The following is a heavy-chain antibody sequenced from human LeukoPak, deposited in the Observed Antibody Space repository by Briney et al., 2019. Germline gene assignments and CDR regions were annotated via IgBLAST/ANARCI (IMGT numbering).Heavy chain of an antibody. D-gene: IGHD5-18*01. Sequence: PGGSLRLSCAASGSTFSNYSINCVRQAPGKGLEWVSFISSNIITKYYADSVKGRFTISRDNAKNSVYLQMNSLRDEDTAVYYCARDRGYRYGQFDLWGQGTLVTVSS. J-gene: IGHJ4*02. V-gene: IGHV3-48*02. CDR3: ARDRGYRYGQFDL. CDR2: ISSNIITK. CDR1: GSTFSNYS.